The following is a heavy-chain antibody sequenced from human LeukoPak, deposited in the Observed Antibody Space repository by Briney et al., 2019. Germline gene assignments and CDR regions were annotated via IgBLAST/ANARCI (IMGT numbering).Heavy chain of an antibody. J-gene: IGHJ6*02. V-gene: IGHV3-11*05. D-gene: IGHD3-10*02. CDR1: GFTFSDYY. CDR2: ISSSGTST. CDR3: VRDLHYYVAMDV. Sequence: PGGSLRLSCAASGFTFSDYYMSWIRQAPGKGLEWVSYISSSGTSTKYADSVKGRFTISRDNAQNSLYLQMNSLRVEDTAVYYCVRDLHYYVAMDVWGQGTTVTVSS.